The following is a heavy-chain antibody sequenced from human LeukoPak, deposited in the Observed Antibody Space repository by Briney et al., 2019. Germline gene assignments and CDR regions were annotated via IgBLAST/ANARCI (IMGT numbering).Heavy chain of an antibody. Sequence: ASVKVSCKASGYTFIGYYMHWVRQAPRQGLEWMGWINPNSGGTNYAQKLQGRVTMTTDTSTSTAYMELRSLRSDDTAVYYCARDSRDSTYYMDVWGKGTTVTVSS. CDR1: GYTFIGYY. V-gene: IGHV1-2*02. D-gene: IGHD2-21*01. J-gene: IGHJ6*03. CDR3: ARDSRDSTYYMDV. CDR2: INPNSGGT.